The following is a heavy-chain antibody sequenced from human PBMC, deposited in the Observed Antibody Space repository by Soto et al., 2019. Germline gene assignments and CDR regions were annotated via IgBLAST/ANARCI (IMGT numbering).Heavy chain of an antibody. CDR1: GFTFSSYA. CDR2: ISSNGGST. J-gene: IGHJ6*02. D-gene: IGHD2-15*01. V-gene: IGHV3-64D*08. CDR3: VKYCSGGSCYPGSYYYYGMDV. Sequence: GGSLRLSCAASGFTFSSYAMSWVRRAPGKGLEWVSAISSNGGSTYYADSVKGRFTISRDNSKNTLYLQMSSLRAEDTAVYYCVKYCSGGSCYPGSYYYYGMDVWGQGTTVTVSS.